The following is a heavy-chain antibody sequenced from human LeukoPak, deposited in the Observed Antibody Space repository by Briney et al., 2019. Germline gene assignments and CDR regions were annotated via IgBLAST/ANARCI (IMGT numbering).Heavy chain of an antibody. CDR1: GGSFSGYY. Sequence: PSETLSLTCAVYGGSFSGYYWSWIRQPPGKGLEWIGYIYYSGSTNYNPSLKSRVTISVDTSKNQFSLKLSSVTAADTAVYYCARLMVRGVIRRYYYMDVWGKGTTVTISS. CDR2: IYYSGST. J-gene: IGHJ6*03. D-gene: IGHD3-10*01. CDR3: ARLMVRGVIRRYYYMDV. V-gene: IGHV4-59*12.